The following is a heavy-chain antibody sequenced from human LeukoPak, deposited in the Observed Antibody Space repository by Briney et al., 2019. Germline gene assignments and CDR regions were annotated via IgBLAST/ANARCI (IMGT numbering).Heavy chain of an antibody. D-gene: IGHD3-16*02. CDR1: GFTFSSYS. CDR3: TRGYPIFDY. J-gene: IGHJ4*02. Sequence: GGSLRLSCAASGFTFSSYSMNWVRQAPGKGLVWVSRINTDGSSTSYADSVKGRFTISRDNAKNTLYLQMNSLRVEDTAVHYCTRGYPIFDYWGQGTLVTVSS. V-gene: IGHV3-74*01. CDR2: INTDGSST.